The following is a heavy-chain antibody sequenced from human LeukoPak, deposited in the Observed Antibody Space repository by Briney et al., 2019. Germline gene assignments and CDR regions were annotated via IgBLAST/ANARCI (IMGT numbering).Heavy chain of an antibody. CDR1: GYTFTSYG. J-gene: IGHJ6*03. CDR2: ISAYNGNT. V-gene: IGHV1-18*01. CDR3: ARLSGGSGYRYYYYMDV. D-gene: IGHD3-3*01. Sequence: ASVKVSCKASGYTFTSYGISWVRQAPGQGLEWMGWISAYNGNTNYAQKLQGRVTMTTDTSTSTAYMELRSLRSDDTAVYYCARLSGGSGYRYYYYMDVWGKGTTVTVSS.